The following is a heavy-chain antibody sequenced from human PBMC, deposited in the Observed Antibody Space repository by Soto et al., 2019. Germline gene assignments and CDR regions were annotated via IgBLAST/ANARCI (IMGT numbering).Heavy chain of an antibody. CDR2: ISYDGSKK. J-gene: IGHJ4*02. V-gene: IGHV3-30*18. CDR1: GFPFSTNG. Sequence: QVQLVESGGGVVQPGRSLRLSCAASGFPFSTNGMHWVRQAPGKGLEWVAVISYDGSKKYYADSVKGRLTISRDNSKNTLYLQMNSLRAEDTAVYYCAKDRVESGLGEVDYWGQGTLVTVSS. D-gene: IGHD3-16*01. CDR3: AKDRVESGLGEVDY.